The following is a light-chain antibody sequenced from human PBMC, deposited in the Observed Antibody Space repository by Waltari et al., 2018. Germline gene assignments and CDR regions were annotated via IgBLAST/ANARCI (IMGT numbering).Light chain of an antibody. Sequence: DIQMTQSPSTLSESVGNRVTITCRASESLSNWLAWYQQKPGKAPKLLIYKASSLESGVPSRFSGSGSGTEFTLTITSLQPDDFATYYCQHFKAFPWTFGQGTKEEIK. CDR1: ESLSNW. V-gene: IGKV1-5*03. CDR2: KAS. J-gene: IGKJ1*01. CDR3: QHFKAFPWT.